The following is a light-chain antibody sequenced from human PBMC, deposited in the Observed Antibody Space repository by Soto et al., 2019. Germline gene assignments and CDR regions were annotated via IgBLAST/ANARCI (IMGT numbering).Light chain of an antibody. CDR3: QQRSNWPRLT. CDR2: DAS. Sequence: EIVMTQSPATLSVSPGETAALSCRTSQTVSSNLAWYHQKPGQAPRLLIYDASNRATGIPARFSGSVSGTDFTLTISSLETEDFAVYYCQQRSNWPRLTFGGGTKVDI. J-gene: IGKJ4*01. CDR1: QTVSSN. V-gene: IGKV3-11*01.